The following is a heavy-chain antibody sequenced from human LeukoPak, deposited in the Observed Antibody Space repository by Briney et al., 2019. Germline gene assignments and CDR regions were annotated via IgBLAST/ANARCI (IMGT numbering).Heavy chain of an antibody. Sequence: SETLSLTCSVSGVSIESRGYAWTWIRQPPGKGLEWIGHISYSGDTDYKSSLKSRITISLGASKNQFSLKLTSVTAADTAVYFCARDFLQTSSPDAFDIWGQGTMVTVSS. J-gene: IGHJ3*02. CDR1: GVSIESRGYA. D-gene: IGHD3-3*01. V-gene: IGHV4-31*03. CDR3: ARDFLQTSSPDAFDI. CDR2: ISYSGDT.